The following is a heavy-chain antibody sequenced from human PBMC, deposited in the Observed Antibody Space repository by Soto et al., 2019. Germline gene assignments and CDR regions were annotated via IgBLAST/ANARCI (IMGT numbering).Heavy chain of an antibody. CDR2: MSSISSDI. Sequence: PVGSLRLSCAASGFIFITYSMNLFRQVPVMGPECVSSMSSISSDIYYADSVKGRFTISRDNAKNSMYLQMNSLRAEDTAVYYCARESAAGFRDAFDIWGQGTRVSVSS. V-gene: IGHV3-21*06. J-gene: IGHJ3*02. D-gene: IGHD6-13*01. CDR3: ARESAAGFRDAFDI. CDR1: GFIFITYS.